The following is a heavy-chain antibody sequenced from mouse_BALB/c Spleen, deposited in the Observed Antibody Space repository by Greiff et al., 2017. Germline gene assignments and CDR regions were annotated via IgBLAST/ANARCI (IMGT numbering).Heavy chain of an antibody. CDR1: GYAFTNYL. D-gene: IGHD2-4*01. Sequence: QVQLQQSGAELVRPGTSVKVSCKASGYAFTNYLIEWVKQRPGQGLEWIGVINPGRGGTNYNEKFKGKATLTADKSSSTAYMQLSSLTSDDSAVYFCARAPSTMITTPFDYWGQGTTLTVSS. CDR2: INPGRGGT. J-gene: IGHJ2*01. CDR3: ARAPSTMITTPFDY. V-gene: IGHV1-54*03.